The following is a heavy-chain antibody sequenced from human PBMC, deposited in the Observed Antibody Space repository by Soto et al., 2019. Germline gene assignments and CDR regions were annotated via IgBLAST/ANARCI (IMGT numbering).Heavy chain of an antibody. J-gene: IGHJ4*02. V-gene: IGHV1-18*01. CDR2: ISAYNGNT. Sequence: QVQLVQSGAEVKKPGASVKVSCKTSGYTFTSYGISWVRQAPGQGLEWMGWISAYNGNTNYAQKLQGRLTMTTDTXTSTADMELRSLRSDDTAVYYGARDNYGDYGVFDYWGQGTLVTVSS. CDR3: ARDNYGDYGVFDY. CDR1: GYTFTSYG. D-gene: IGHD4-17*01.